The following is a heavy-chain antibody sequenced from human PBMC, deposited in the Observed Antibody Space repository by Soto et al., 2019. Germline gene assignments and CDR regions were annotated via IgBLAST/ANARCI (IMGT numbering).Heavy chain of an antibody. Sequence: EVQLLESGGGLVQPGGSLRLSCAASRFTFSNYAMSWVRQAPGKGLEWVSGISGSGGSTYYADSVKGRFTISRDNSNNRRYLQMNSLRAEDTALYYCAKNLADGYDYWGQGALVTVSS. CDR1: RFTFSNYA. CDR3: AKNLADGYDY. J-gene: IGHJ4*02. V-gene: IGHV3-23*01. D-gene: IGHD6-19*01. CDR2: ISGSGGST.